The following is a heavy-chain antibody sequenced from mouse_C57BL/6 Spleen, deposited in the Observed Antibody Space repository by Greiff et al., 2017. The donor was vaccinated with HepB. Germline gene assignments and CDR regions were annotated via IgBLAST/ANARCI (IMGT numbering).Heavy chain of an antibody. Sequence: EVKLVESGGGLVQPKGSLKLSCAASGFSFNTYAMNWVRQAPGKGLEWVARIRSKSNNYATYYADSVKDRFTISRDDSESMLYLQMNNLKTEDTAMYYCVRQYGYDDFDYWGQGTTLTVSS. CDR2: IRSKSNNYAT. D-gene: IGHD2-2*01. CDR1: GFSFNTYA. V-gene: IGHV10-1*01. CDR3: VRQYGYDDFDY. J-gene: IGHJ2*01.